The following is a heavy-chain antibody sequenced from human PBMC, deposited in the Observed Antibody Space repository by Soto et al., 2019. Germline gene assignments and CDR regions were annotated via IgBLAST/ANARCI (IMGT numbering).Heavy chain of an antibody. CDR2: IYYSGST. Sequence: SETLSLTCTVSGGSISSSSYYWGWIRQPPGKGLEWIGSIYYSGSTYYNPSLKSRVPISVDTSKNQFSLKLSSLTAADTAVYYCATLGGKKMIVVVPGIDYYGMDVWGQGTTVT. CDR3: ATLGGKKMIVVVPGIDYYGMDV. CDR1: GGSISSSSYY. V-gene: IGHV4-39*01. J-gene: IGHJ6*02. D-gene: IGHD3-22*01.